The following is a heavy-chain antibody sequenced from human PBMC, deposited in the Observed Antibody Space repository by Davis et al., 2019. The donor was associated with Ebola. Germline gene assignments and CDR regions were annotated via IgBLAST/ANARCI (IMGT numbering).Heavy chain of an antibody. Sequence: GESLKISCVASGFTFSSYVMGWVRQAPGKGLEWVSRIGGSGDTADYGDSVKGRFTISRDNSKNTLYLQMNSLRAEDTAVYYCAKEADSSGWFYYYYGMDVWGQGTTVTV. CDR1: GFTFSSYV. CDR3: AKEADSSGWFYYYYGMDV. CDR2: IGGSGDTA. J-gene: IGHJ6*02. D-gene: IGHD6-19*01. V-gene: IGHV3-23*01.